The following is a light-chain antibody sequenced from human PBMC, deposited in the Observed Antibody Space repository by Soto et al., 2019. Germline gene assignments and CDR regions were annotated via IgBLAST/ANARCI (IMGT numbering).Light chain of an antibody. CDR1: SHDIGGYKY. J-gene: IGLJ1*01. CDR2: EIN. V-gene: IGLV2-8*01. CDR3: SSFAGSNNIPYV. Sequence: QSALTQPASVSGSPGQSITISCTGTSHDIGGYKYVSWYQQHPGKAPKLMIYEINKRPSGVPDRFSGSKSGNTASLTVSGLQAEDEADYYCSSFAGSNNIPYVFGTGTKLTVL.